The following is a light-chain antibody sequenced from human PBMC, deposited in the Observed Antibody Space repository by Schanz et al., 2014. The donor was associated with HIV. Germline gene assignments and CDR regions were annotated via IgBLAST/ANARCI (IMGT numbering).Light chain of an antibody. J-gene: IGKJ2*01. CDR2: QAS. CDR3: QQYNSYSYT. V-gene: IGKV1-5*03. Sequence: DIQMTQFPSTLSASVGDRVTITCRASQNIDYWLAWYQQKPGRTPNLLIYQASTLRSGVPSRFSGRASGTEFTLTISGLQPDDIATYYCQQYNSYSYTFGQGTKLEIK. CDR1: QNIDYW.